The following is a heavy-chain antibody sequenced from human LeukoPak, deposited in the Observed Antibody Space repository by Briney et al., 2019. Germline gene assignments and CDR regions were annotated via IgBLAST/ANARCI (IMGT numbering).Heavy chain of an antibody. CDR2: IYTGGST. CDR3: ARDANKKNYFDC. Sequence: QPGGSLRLSCAASGFTVSSSYMNWVRQAPGKGLEWVSVIYTGGSTYYAASVKGRFTISRDNSKNTLYLQMNSLRAEDTAVYYCARDANKKNYFDCWGQGTLVTVSS. CDR1: GFTVSSSY. V-gene: IGHV3-53*01. J-gene: IGHJ4*02. D-gene: IGHD2/OR15-2a*01.